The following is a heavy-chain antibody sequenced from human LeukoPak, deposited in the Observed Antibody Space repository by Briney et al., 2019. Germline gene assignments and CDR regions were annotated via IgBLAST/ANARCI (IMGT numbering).Heavy chain of an antibody. CDR2: IYHSGRT. D-gene: IGHD3-22*01. Sequence: SETLSLTCAVSGYSISSGYCWGWIRQPPGKGLEWIGSIYHSGRTYYNPSLKSRVTISVDTSKNQFSLKLNSVTAADTAVYYCARGGGSSGYSHDYWGQGTLVTVSS. V-gene: IGHV4-38-2*01. CDR1: GYSISSGYC. J-gene: IGHJ4*02. CDR3: ARGGGSSGYSHDY.